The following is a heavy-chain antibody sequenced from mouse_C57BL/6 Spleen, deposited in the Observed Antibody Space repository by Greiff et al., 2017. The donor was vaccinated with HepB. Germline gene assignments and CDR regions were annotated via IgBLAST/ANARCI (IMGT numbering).Heavy chain of an antibody. J-gene: IGHJ2*01. CDR2: IYPGSGST. D-gene: IGHD3-2*01. V-gene: IGHV1-55*01. Sequence: VQLQESGAELVKPGASVKMSCKASGYTFTSYWITWVKQRPGQGLEWIGDIYPGSGSTNYNEKFKSKATLTVDTSSSTAYMQLSSLTSEDSAVYYCAREGGQLGDYWGQGTTLTVSS. CDR3: AREGGQLGDY. CDR1: GYTFTSYW.